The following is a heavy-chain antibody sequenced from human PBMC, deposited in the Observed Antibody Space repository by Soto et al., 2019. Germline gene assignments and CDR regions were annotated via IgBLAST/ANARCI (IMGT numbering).Heavy chain of an antibody. CDR3: ARDTREMANRDNY. Sequence: GGSLRLSCAASGFTFSSYSMNWVRQAPGKGLEWVSSISSSSSYIYYADSVKGRFTISRDNAKNSLYLQMNSLRAEDTAVYYCARDTREMANRDNYWGQGTLVTVFS. J-gene: IGHJ4*02. V-gene: IGHV3-21*01. D-gene: IGHD1-26*01. CDR1: GFTFSSYS. CDR2: ISSSSSYI.